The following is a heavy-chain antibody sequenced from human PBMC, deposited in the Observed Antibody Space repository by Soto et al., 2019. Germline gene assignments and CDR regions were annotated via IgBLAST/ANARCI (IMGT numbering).Heavy chain of an antibody. V-gene: IGHV4-4*02. Sequence: SETLSLTCVVSGDFISRTFWWSWVRQSPGKGLEWIGDIYHNGITNYSPPLKSRVTMSIDESKSQFSLHLRSVTAADTAIYYCAKVGSLDGHLDYWGQGTLVTVSS. CDR1: GDFISRTFW. CDR3: AKVGSLDGHLDY. D-gene: IGHD2-2*03. CDR2: IYHNGIT. J-gene: IGHJ4*02.